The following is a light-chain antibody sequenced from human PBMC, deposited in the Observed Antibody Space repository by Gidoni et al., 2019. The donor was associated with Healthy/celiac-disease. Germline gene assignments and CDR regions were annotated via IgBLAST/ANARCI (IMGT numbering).Light chain of an antibody. CDR2: GAS. CDR1: QSVSSN. V-gene: IGKV3-15*01. CDR3: QQYNNWPRT. J-gene: IGKJ1*01. Sequence: EIVMTKSPATLSVSPGDRATLSCRASQSVSSNLAWYQQKPVQAPRLLIYGASTRATGIPARFSGSGSGTEFTLTISSLQSEDFAVYYCQQYNNWPRTFGQGTKVEIK.